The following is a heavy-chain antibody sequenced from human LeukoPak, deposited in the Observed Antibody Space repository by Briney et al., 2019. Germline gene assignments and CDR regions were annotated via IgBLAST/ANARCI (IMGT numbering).Heavy chain of an antibody. V-gene: IGHV4-4*07. CDR3: ARSTRERWLQLGYFDY. Sequence: SETLSLTCTVSGDSISSYYWSWIRQPPGKGLEWIGHIYTSGSTNYNPSLKSRVTMSVDTSKNQFSLKLSSVTAADTAVYYCARSTRERWLQLGYFDYWGQGTLVTVSS. CDR2: IYTSGST. CDR1: GDSISSYY. J-gene: IGHJ4*02. D-gene: IGHD5-24*01.